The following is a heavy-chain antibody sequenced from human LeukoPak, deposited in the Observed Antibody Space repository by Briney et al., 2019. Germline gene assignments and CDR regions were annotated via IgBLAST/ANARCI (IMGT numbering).Heavy chain of an antibody. Sequence: PSETLSLTCTVSGGSISSSSYYWGWIRQPPGKGLEWIGSIYYSGSTYYNPSLKSRVTISVDTSKNQFSLKLSSVTAADTAVYYCARQSTLRPGYSSGWYGQGLDYWGQGTLVTVSS. CDR3: ARQSTLRPGYSSGWYGQGLDY. D-gene: IGHD6-19*01. V-gene: IGHV4-39*01. CDR2: IYYSGST. J-gene: IGHJ4*02. CDR1: GGSISSSSYY.